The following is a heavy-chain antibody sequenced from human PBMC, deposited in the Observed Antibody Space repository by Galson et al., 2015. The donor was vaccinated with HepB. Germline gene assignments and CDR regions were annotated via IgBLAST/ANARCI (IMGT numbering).Heavy chain of an antibody. V-gene: IGHV3-23*01. CDR3: AKSTASYGPSDAFDV. CDR1: GFTFSNYA. J-gene: IGHJ3*01. CDR2: ISGSAYST. Sequence: SLRLSCAASGFTFSNYAMSWVRQAPGKGLEWISSISGSAYSTYYADSVKGRFFISRDNSKNTLYLHMNSLRAEDTALYYCAKSTASYGPSDAFDVWGQGTTVTVSS. D-gene: IGHD5-18*01.